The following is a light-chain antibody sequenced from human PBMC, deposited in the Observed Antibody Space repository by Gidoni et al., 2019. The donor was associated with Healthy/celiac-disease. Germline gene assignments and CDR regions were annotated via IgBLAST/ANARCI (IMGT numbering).Light chain of an antibody. J-gene: IGKJ2*01. CDR3: QQYNNWPPYT. CDR1: QSVSSN. V-gene: IGKV3-15*01. CDR2: GAS. Sequence: EIVMTQSPATPSVSPGERATLSCRASQSVSSNLAWYQQKPGQAPRLLIYGASTRATGIPARFSGSGSGTEFTLNISSLQSEDFAVYYCQQYNNWPPYTFGQGTKLEIK.